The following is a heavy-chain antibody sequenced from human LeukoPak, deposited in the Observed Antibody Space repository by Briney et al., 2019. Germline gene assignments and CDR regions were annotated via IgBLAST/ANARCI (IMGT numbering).Heavy chain of an antibody. CDR2: IDPSDSYT. V-gene: IGHV5-10-1*01. J-gene: IGHJ6*02. Sequence: GESLKISCKGSGYSFTSYWISWVRQMPGKGLEWMGRIDPSDSYTNYSPSFQGHVTISADKSISTAYLQWSSLKASDTAMYYCARLDDYGDYGYYYGMDVWGQGTTVTVSS. CDR1: GYSFTSYW. D-gene: IGHD4-17*01. CDR3: ARLDDYGDYGYYYGMDV.